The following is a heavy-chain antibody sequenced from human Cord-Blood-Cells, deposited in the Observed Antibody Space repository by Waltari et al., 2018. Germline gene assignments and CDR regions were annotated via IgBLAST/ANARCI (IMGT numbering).Heavy chain of an antibody. CDR1: GGTFSSYA. CDR2: SIPIPCIA. CDR3: AGDKSYYDFWSGYFFDY. V-gene: IGHV1-69*09. D-gene: IGHD3-3*01. Sequence: QVQLVQSGAEVKKPGSSVKVSCKASGGTFSSYAISWVRQAPGQGLEWMGRSIPIPCIASYAEKFQGRVTTTADKSPRTAYMELSSLRSEDTAVYYCAGDKSYYDFWSGYFFDYWGQGTLVTVSS. J-gene: IGHJ4*02.